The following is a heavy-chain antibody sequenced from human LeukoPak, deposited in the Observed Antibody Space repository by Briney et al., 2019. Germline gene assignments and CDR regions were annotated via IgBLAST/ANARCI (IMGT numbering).Heavy chain of an antibody. Sequence: PSETLSLTCTVSGGSISSSSYYWGWIRQPPGKGLEWIGSIYYSGSTYYNPSLKSRVTISVDTSKNQFSLKLSSVTAADTAVYYRARGKTYYYDSSGYNWFDPWGQGTLVTVSS. CDR1: GGSISSSSYY. CDR3: ARGKTYYYDSSGYNWFDP. J-gene: IGHJ5*02. CDR2: IYYSGST. V-gene: IGHV4-39*07. D-gene: IGHD3-22*01.